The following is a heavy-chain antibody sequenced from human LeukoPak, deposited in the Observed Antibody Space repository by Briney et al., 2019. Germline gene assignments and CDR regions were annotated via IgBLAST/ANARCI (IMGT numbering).Heavy chain of an antibody. CDR3: AKRNLRMNSYYFDY. CDR1: GFTFSSYA. V-gene: IGHV3-23*01. Sequence: GGSLRLSCAASGFTFSSYAMSWVRQAPGKGLEWVSAISGSGGSTYYADSVMGRFTISRDNSKNTLYLQMDSLRAEDTAVYYCAKRNLRMNSYYFDYWGQGTLVTVSS. CDR2: ISGSGGST. D-gene: IGHD1-14*01. J-gene: IGHJ4*02.